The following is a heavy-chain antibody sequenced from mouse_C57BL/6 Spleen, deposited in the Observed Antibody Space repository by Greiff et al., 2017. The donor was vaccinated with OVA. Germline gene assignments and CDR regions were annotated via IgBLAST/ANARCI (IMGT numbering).Heavy chain of an antibody. D-gene: IGHD1-1*01. CDR1: GFTFSSYA. J-gene: IGHJ3*01. Sequence: EVHLVESGGGLVKPGGSLKLSCAASGFTFSSYAMSWVRQTPEKRLEWVATISDGGSYTYYPDNVKGRFTISRDNAKNNLYLQMSHLKSEDTAMYYCASYYYGSSWFAYWGQGTLVTVSA. CDR3: ASYYYGSSWFAY. V-gene: IGHV5-4*01. CDR2: ISDGGSYT.